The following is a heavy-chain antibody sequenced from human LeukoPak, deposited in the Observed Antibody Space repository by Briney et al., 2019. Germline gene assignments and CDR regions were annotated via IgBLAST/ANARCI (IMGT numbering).Heavy chain of an antibody. CDR1: GFTFSSYS. V-gene: IGHV3-21*01. Sequence: GGSLRLSCAASGFTFSSYSMNWVRQAPGKGLEWVSSISSSSSYIYYADSVKGRFTISRDNAKNSLYLQMNSLRAEDTAVYYCASQSSGWGYFDYWGQGTLVTVSS. CDR3: ASQSSGWGYFDY. CDR2: ISSSSSYI. D-gene: IGHD6-19*01. J-gene: IGHJ4*02.